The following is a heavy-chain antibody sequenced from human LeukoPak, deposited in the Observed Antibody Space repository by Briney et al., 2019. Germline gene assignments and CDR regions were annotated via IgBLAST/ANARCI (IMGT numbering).Heavy chain of an antibody. J-gene: IGHJ6*02. CDR2: IYHNGTP. V-gene: IGHV4/OR15-8*01. CDR3: ATAPILRGEGGEHYKYGMDV. Sequence: PSETLSLTCGVSVGSISSGNWWSWVRQSPGKGLEWIGEIYHNGTPNYNPSLRSRVTISADTFKNHFSLKLTSVTAADTAVYYCATAPILRGEGGEHYKYGMDVWGQGTTVIVSS. CDR1: VGSISSGNW. D-gene: IGHD2-2*02.